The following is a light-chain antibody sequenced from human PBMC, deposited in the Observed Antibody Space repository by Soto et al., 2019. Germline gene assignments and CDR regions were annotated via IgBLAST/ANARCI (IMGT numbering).Light chain of an antibody. CDR3: MQALQTPA. CDR1: QSLLHSNGYNY. V-gene: IGKV2-28*01. CDR2: LGS. J-gene: IGKJ4*01. Sequence: DIVMTQSPLSLPVTPGEPASISCRSSQSLLHSNGYNYLDWYLQKPGQSPQLLIYLGSNRASGVPDRFSGSGSGTGFTLKISRVEAEDVGVYYCMQALQTPAFGGGTKVEIK.